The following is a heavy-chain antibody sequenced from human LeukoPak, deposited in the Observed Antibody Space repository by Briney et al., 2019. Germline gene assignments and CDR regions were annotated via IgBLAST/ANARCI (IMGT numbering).Heavy chain of an antibody. CDR2: IYYSGST. CDR3: ARPQYYDILTGADWYFDL. CDR1: GGSISSYY. J-gene: IGHJ2*01. Sequence: PSETLSLTCTVSGGSISSYYWSWIRQPPGKGLEWIGYIYYSGSTNYNPSLKSRVTISVDTSKNQFSLKLSSVTAADTAVYYCARPQYYDILTGADWYFDLWGRGTLVTVSS. V-gene: IGHV4-59*08. D-gene: IGHD3-9*01.